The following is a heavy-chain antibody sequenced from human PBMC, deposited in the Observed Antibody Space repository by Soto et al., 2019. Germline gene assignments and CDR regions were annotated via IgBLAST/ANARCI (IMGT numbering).Heavy chain of an antibody. CDR2: VYPGDSET. J-gene: IGHJ4*02. Sequence: PGESLKISCQASGYGFSSSWIAWVRHSPGKGLEWMGIVYPGDSETRYSPSFRGQVTFSVDKSIDTAYLQWSSLKASDTAIYYCARLLQRCRGGTCPPNTVPDYWGQGTLVTVSS. CDR3: ARLLQRCRGGTCPPNTVPDY. V-gene: IGHV5-51*01. D-gene: IGHD2-15*01. CDR1: GYGFSSSW.